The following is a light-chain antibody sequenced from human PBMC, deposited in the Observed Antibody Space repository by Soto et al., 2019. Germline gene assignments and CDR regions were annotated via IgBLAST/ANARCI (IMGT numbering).Light chain of an antibody. Sequence: IQMTKSPSTLSESIGDRVTITCRASQSIYGWLAWYQHKPGRAPELLIYDATRLQSGVPSRFSGSASGTELTLTISSLQPDDFATYYCQQYSAYPFTFGPGTKVDV. V-gene: IGKV1-5*01. CDR2: DAT. CDR3: QQYSAYPFT. CDR1: QSIYGW. J-gene: IGKJ3*01.